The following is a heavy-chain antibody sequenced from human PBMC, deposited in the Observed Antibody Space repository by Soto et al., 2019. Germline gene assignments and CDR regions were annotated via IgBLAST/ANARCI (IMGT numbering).Heavy chain of an antibody. Sequence: GGSLRLSCAASGVTVSSNYMSWVRQAPGKGLEWVSVIYSGGSTYYADSVKGRFTISRDNSKNTLYLQMNSLRAEDTAVYYCARRKIGHYYYYGMDVWGQGTTVTVSS. CDR3: ARRKIGHYYYYGMDV. CDR1: GVTVSSNY. V-gene: IGHV3-53*01. CDR2: IYSGGST. J-gene: IGHJ6*02.